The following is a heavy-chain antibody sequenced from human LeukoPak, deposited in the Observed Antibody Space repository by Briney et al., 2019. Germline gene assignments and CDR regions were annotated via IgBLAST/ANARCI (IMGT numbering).Heavy chain of an antibody. V-gene: IGHV1-46*01. CDR2: INPSGGST. CDR3: AREASGSSGWQTTLYCFDY. Sequence: ASVKVSCKASGYTFISYYMHWVRQAPGQGLEWMGIINPSGGSTSYAQKFQGRVTMTRDTSTSTVYMELSSLRSEDTAVYYCAREASGSSGWQTTLYCFDYWGQGTLVTVSS. D-gene: IGHD6-19*01. CDR1: GYTFISYY. J-gene: IGHJ4*02.